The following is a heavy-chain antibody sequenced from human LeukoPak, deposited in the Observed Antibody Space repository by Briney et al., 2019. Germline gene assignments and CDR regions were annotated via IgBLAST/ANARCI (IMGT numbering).Heavy chain of an antibody. Sequence: PSETLSLTCTVSGASISSFYWTWIRQPPGKELEWIGYIYYTGSTNYNPSLKSRVTISADTSKNQFSLKLTSVITADTAVYYCARAQDRSGYRSPAFDSWGQGTLVTVSS. V-gene: IGHV4-59*01. D-gene: IGHD3-22*01. CDR2: IYYTGST. CDR3: ARAQDRSGYRSPAFDS. J-gene: IGHJ4*02. CDR1: GASISSFY.